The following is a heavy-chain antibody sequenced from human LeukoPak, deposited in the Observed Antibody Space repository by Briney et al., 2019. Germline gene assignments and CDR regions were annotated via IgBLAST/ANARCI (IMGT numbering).Heavy chain of an antibody. D-gene: IGHD6-19*01. J-gene: IGHJ4*02. CDR2: TSSSSSYI. Sequence: GGSLRPSCAASGFTFSSYSMNWVRQAPGKGLEWVSSTSSSSSYIYYAASVKGRFTISRDNAKNSLYLQMNSLRAEDTAVYYCVSAGLLLPDYWGQGTLVTVSS. CDR3: VSAGLLLPDY. V-gene: IGHV3-21*01. CDR1: GFTFSSYS.